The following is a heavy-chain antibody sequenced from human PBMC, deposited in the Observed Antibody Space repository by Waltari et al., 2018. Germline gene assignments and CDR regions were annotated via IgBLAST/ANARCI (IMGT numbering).Heavy chain of an antibody. D-gene: IGHD1-7*01. CDR1: GFVFSSYA. Sequence: QLVESGGGLVQPGGSLRLSCAASGFVFSSYAMNWVGQAPGKGVEGSATITGAGGGTYYADSVKGRVTISRDNSKNTLYLQLNSLRADDTAMYYCVTDLPHSRNYDLPPHWGQGTLVTVSS. J-gene: IGHJ4*02. CDR2: ITGAGGGT. CDR3: VTDLPHSRNYDLPPH. V-gene: IGHV3-23*04.